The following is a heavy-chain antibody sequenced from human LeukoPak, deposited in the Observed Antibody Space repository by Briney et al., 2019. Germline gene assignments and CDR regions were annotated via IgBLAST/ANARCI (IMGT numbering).Heavy chain of an antibody. D-gene: IGHD2-2*01. J-gene: IGHJ4*02. CDR1: GFTFSSYG. CDR2: ISGSGGST. V-gene: IGHV3-23*01. Sequence: GGSLRLSCAASGFTFSSYGMSWVRQAPGKGLEWVSAISGSGGSTYYADSVKGRFTISRDNSKNTLYLQMNSLRAEDTAVYYCAKDRTDIVVVPAAIDYWGQGTLVTVSS. CDR3: AKDRTDIVVVPAAIDY.